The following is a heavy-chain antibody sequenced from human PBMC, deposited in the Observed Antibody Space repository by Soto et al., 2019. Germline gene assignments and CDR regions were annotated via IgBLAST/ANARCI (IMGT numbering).Heavy chain of an antibody. CDR3: ERDQRTCVYGIDV. D-gene: IGHD6-6*01. V-gene: IGHV3-74*01. CDR2: STSYETGR. J-gene: IGHJ6*02. Sequence: WGSLWLSCAASGITFSSSWMHWIRPPPRTGLVWVSRSTSYETGRTYADFVKGRLTISRDNGKNTLFLQMNSLRVEDTAVYCCERDQRTCVYGIDVRGQGTTVTGS. CDR1: GITFSSSW.